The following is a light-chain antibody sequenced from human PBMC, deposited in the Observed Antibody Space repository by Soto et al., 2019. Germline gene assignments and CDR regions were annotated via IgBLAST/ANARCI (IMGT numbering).Light chain of an antibody. J-gene: IGKJ4*01. Sequence: DIQMTQSPYSLSASVGDRVTITCRASQSIGNYLNWYRQKPGKAPELLIYAASSLQSGVPSRFSGSGSGTDFTLTISSLQPEDFATNYCQQSYSTPPENTFGGGTKVDI. CDR3: QQSYSTPPENT. CDR2: AAS. CDR1: QSIGNY. V-gene: IGKV1-39*01.